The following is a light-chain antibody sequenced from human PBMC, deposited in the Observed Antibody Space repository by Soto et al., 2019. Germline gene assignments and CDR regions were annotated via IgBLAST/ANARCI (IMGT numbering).Light chain of an antibody. Sequence: IVLTQSPGTLSLSPGERATLSCRASQSFGSSYLAWYQQTPGQAPRLLIYGTSSRTTGIPDRFSGSGSGTDFTLTISRLEPEDFAVYYCQQYGSSPWTFGQGTKVEIK. CDR3: QQYGSSPWT. J-gene: IGKJ1*01. V-gene: IGKV3-20*01. CDR1: QSFGSSY. CDR2: GTS.